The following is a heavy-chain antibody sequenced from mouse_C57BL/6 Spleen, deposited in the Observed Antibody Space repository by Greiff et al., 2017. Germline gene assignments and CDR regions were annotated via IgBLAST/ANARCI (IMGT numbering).Heavy chain of an antibody. CDR2: IHPNSGST. Sequence: QVQLKQSGAELVKPGASVKLSCKASGYTFTSYWMHWVKQRPGQGLEWIGMIHPNSGSTNYNEKFKSKATLTVDKSSSTAYMQLSSLTSEDSAVYYCVTLDSSGYEFDYWGQGTTLTVSS. CDR3: VTLDSSGYEFDY. V-gene: IGHV1-64*01. CDR1: GYTFTSYW. D-gene: IGHD3-2*02. J-gene: IGHJ2*01.